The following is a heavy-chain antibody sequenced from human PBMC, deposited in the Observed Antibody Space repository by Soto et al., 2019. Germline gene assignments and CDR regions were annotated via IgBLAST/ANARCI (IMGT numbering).Heavy chain of an antibody. J-gene: IGHJ6*02. D-gene: IGHD2-2*01. Sequence: PSETLSLTCLVSGGSIGTYFWSWIRQPPGKGLEWIGYVYYDGSTNYNPSLKSRVTMSLDTSKNQISLTLSSVTAADTAVYYCARVPFGHSTASHFYYYSMDVWGQGTTGT. CDR1: GGSIGTYF. V-gene: IGHV4-59*01. CDR2: VYYDGST. CDR3: ARVPFGHSTASHFYYYSMDV.